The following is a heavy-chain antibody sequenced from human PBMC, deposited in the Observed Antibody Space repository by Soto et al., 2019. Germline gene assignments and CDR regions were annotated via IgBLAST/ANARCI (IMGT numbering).Heavy chain of an antibody. CDR1: GGSFSGYY. V-gene: IGHV4-34*01. CDR2: INHSGST. Sequence: SETLSLTCAVYGGSFSGYYWSWIRQPPGKGLEWIGEINHSGSTNYNPSLKSRVTISVDTSKNQFSLKLSSVTAADTAVYYCARGRVDDFWNGYPLKARHHDYWGQGTLVTVSS. CDR3: ARGRVDDFWNGYPLKARHHDY. D-gene: IGHD3-3*01. J-gene: IGHJ4*02.